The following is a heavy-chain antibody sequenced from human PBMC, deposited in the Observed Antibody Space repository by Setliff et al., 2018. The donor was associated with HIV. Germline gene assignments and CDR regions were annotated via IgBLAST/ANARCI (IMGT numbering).Heavy chain of an antibody. V-gene: IGHV4-4*09. CDR1: GDTAFY. D-gene: IGHD2-21*02. CDR2: IHASGKA. J-gene: IGHJ4*02. CDR3: ATLDPSGGNFLAY. Sequence: SETLSLTCTVSGDTAFYWSWIRQSPGKGLEWIGYIHASGKANYNPSLKSRVTISLDTSKMQFSLRLTSVTAADTAVYYCATLDPSGGNFLAYWGQGTLVTVSS.